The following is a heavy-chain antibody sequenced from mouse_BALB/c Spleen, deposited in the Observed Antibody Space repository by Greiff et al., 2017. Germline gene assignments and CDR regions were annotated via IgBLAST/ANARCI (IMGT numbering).Heavy chain of an antibody. J-gene: IGHJ1*01. V-gene: IGHV5-12-1*01. D-gene: IGHD1-1*01. CDR2: ISSGGGST. CDR3: ARLVITTVVAPYWYFDV. Sequence: EVMLVESGGGLVKPGGSLKLSCAASGFAFSSYDMSWVRQTPEKRLEWVAYISSGGGSTYYPDTVKGRFTISRDNAKNTLYLQMSSLKSEDTAMYYCARLVITTVVAPYWYFDVWGAGTTVTVSS. CDR1: GFAFSSYD.